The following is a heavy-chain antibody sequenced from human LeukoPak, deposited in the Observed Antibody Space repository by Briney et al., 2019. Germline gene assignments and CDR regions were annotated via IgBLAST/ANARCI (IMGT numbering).Heavy chain of an antibody. CDR3: ARGVRDSSGYYYFDY. J-gene: IGHJ4*02. Sequence: GGSLRLSCAASGFTFSSYSMNWVRQAPGQGLEWVSSISSSSSYIYYADSVKGRFTISRDNAKNSLYLQMNSLRAEDTAVYYCARGVRDSSGYYYFDYWGQGTLVTVSS. V-gene: IGHV3-21*01. CDR2: ISSSSSYI. CDR1: GFTFSSYS. D-gene: IGHD3-22*01.